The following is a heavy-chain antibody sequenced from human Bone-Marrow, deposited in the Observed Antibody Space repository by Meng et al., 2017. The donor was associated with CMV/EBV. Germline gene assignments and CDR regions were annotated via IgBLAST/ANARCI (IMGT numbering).Heavy chain of an antibody. CDR3: AREVKGYYDSSGYSFDY. Sequence: ASVKVSCKASGYTFTSYGISWVRKAPGQGLEWMGWISAYNGNTNYAQKLQGRVTMTTDTSTSTAYMELRSLRSDDTAVYYCAREVKGYYDSSGYSFDYWGQGTLVTVSS. CDR1: GYTFTSYG. V-gene: IGHV1-18*01. J-gene: IGHJ4*02. D-gene: IGHD3-22*01. CDR2: ISAYNGNT.